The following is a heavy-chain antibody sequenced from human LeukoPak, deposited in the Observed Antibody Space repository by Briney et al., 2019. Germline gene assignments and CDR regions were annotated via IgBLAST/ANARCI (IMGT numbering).Heavy chain of an antibody. CDR2: IKQDGSEK. CDR1: GFTFSNYC. Sequence: GGSLRLSCAASGFTFSNYCMTWVRQVPGKGLEWVASIKQDGSEKYFLDSVKGRFTISRDNAENSLYLQMNSLRAEDTAVYYCARVYYQDSGASYRHLDYWGQGTLVTVSS. D-gene: IGHD3-22*01. J-gene: IGHJ4*02. CDR3: ARVYYQDSGASYRHLDY. V-gene: IGHV3-7*01.